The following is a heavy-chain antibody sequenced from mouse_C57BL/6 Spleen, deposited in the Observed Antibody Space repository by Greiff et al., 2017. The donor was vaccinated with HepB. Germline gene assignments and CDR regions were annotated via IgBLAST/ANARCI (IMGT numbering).Heavy chain of an antibody. CDR3: ARTLYYYGSSPYYAMDY. V-gene: IGHV8-8*01. D-gene: IGHD1-1*01. J-gene: IGHJ4*01. CDR2: IWWDDDK. Sequence: QVTLKVSGPGILQPSQTLSLTCSFSGFSLSTFGMGVGWIRQPSGKGLEWLAHIWWDDDKYYNPALKSRLTISKDTSKNQVFLKIANVDTADTATYYCARTLYYYGSSPYYAMDYWGQGTSVTVSS. CDR1: GFSLSTFGMG.